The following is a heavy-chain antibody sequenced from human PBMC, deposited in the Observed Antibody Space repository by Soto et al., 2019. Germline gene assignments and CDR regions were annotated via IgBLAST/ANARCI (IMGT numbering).Heavy chain of an antibody. CDR2: ISKDGDKK. CDR1: GFTFSNYS. V-gene: IGHV3-30-3*01. J-gene: IGHJ4*02. Sequence: GGSLRLSCAASGFTFSNYSMHWVRQAPGKGLEWVAVISKDGDKKYYADSVKGRFTISRDNSKNTLCLQMNSLRPEDTAVHYCAREWSVANPGYWGQGTQVTVSS. D-gene: IGHD5-12*01. CDR3: AREWSVANPGY.